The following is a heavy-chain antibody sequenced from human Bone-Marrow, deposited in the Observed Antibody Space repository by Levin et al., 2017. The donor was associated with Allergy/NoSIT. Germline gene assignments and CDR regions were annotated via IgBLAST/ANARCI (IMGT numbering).Heavy chain of an antibody. D-gene: IGHD6-19*01. CDR3: ARGAGDRNLYYYYYMDV. J-gene: IGHJ6*03. Sequence: GESLKISCQASGYPFTNYGIIWVRQAPGHGLEWMGWISTLTGNTNYAWKLQGRVTMTTDTSTTTAYMELRNLRPDDTAVYYCARGAGDRNLYYYYYMDVWGKGTTVTVSS. V-gene: IGHV1-18*01. CDR1: GYPFTNYG. CDR2: ISTLTGNT.